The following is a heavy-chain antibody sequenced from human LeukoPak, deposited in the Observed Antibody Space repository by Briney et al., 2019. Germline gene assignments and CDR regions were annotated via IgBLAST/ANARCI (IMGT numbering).Heavy chain of an antibody. CDR1: GFTFSSYS. CDR2: INGDGSST. V-gene: IGHV3-74*01. D-gene: IGHD6-19*01. J-gene: IGHJ4*02. CDR3: ARVGSIAVAAAFDH. Sequence: GGSLRLSCAASGFTFSSYSMNWVRQAPGKGLVWLSHINGDGSSTNYADSVKGRFTISRDNAKNTLYLQMNSLRAEDTAVYYCARVGSIAVAAAFDHWGQGTLVTVSS.